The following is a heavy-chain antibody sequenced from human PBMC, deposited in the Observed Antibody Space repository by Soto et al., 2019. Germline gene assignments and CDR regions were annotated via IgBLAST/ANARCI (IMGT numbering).Heavy chain of an antibody. J-gene: IGHJ6*02. CDR3: ARPGSPLGYYYYGMDV. CDR1: GGTFSSYA. V-gene: IGHV1-69*13. D-gene: IGHD1-26*01. CDR2: IIPIFGTA. Sequence: SVKVSCKASGGTFSSYAISWVRQAPGQGLEWMGGIIPIFGTANYAQKFQGRVTITADESTSTAYMELSSLRSEDTAVYYCARPGSPLGYYYYGMDVWGQGTTVTVSS.